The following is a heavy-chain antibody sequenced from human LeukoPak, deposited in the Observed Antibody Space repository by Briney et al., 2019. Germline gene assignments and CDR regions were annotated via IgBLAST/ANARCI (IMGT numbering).Heavy chain of an antibody. J-gene: IGHJ4*02. CDR1: GFTFSRFA. D-gene: IGHD5-12*01. Sequence: GGSLRLSCEASGFTFSRFAMTRVRQAPGRGLEWVSTIEQDSSATYSADSVRGRFAISRDNSKNTLYLQLNSLTAEDTAMYYCAKDLGYLATKLGGDYWGQGTLVTVSS. CDR3: AKDLGYLATKLGGDY. CDR2: IEQDSSAT. V-gene: IGHV3-23*01.